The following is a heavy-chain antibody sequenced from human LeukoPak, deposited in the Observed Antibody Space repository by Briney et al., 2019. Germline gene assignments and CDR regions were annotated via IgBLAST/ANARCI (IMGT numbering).Heavy chain of an antibody. CDR3: ARYGDFLFDY. CDR1: GGSINSYY. Sequence: SQTLSLTCTVSGGSINSYYWSWIRQPPGKGLEWIGYIYSSGTTNYNPSLKSRVTMSVDTSTNQFSLKLSSVTAADTAVYYCARYGDFLFDYWGQGTLVTVSS. D-gene: IGHD4-17*01. CDR2: IYSSGTT. V-gene: IGHV4-59*01. J-gene: IGHJ4*02.